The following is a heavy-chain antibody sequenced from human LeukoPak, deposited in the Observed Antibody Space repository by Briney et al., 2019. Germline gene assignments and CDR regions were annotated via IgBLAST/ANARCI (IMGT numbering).Heavy chain of an antibody. CDR3: ASRYYYDSSGYPLGDDY. V-gene: IGHV3-7*01. J-gene: IGHJ4*02. CDR2: IKQDGSEK. CDR1: GFTFKNSG. Sequence: GGSLRLSCTASGFTFKNSGMSWVRQAPGKGLEWVANIKQDGSEKYYVDSVKGRFTISRDNAKNSLYLQMNSLRAEDTAVYYCASRYYYDSSGYPLGDDYWGQGTLVTVSP. D-gene: IGHD3-22*01.